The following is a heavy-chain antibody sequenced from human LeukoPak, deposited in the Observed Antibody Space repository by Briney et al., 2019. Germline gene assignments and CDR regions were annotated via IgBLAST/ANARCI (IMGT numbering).Heavy chain of an antibody. V-gene: IGHV1-18*01. D-gene: IGHD5-12*01. CDR3: ARVGTWLRFFDY. J-gene: IGHJ4*02. CDR2: TSAYNGNT. CDR1: GYTFTSYG. Sequence: ASVKVSCKASGYTFTSYGISWVRQAPGRGLEWMGWTSAYNGNTNYAQKLQGGVTMTTDTSTSTAYMELRSLRSDDTAVYYCARVGTWLRFFDYWGQGTLVTVSS.